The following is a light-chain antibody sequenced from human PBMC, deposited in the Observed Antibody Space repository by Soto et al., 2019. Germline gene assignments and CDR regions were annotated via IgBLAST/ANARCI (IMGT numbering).Light chain of an antibody. CDR1: QSVSSSY. CDR3: QQYCSSPYT. CDR2: GAS. V-gene: IGKV3-20*01. Sequence: EIVLTQSPGTLSLSPGERATLSCRASQSVSSSYLAWYQQKPGQAPRLLIYGASSRATGIPDRFSGSGSGTAFHLTISRLEPEDFAVYYCQQYCSSPYTFGQGTKLEIK. J-gene: IGKJ2*01.